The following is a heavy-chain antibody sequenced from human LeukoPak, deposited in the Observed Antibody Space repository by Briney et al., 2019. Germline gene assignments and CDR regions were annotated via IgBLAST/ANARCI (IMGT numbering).Heavy chain of an antibody. Sequence: SETLSLTCAAYGWSFSSYYWSWVRQPPGKGLEWIGEINHSGSTNYNPSLKSRVTISVDTSKNQFSLKLSSGTAADTAVYYCARARRGYGMDVWGKGTTVTVSS. CDR3: ARARRGYGMDV. J-gene: IGHJ6*04. CDR2: INHSGST. V-gene: IGHV4-34*01. CDR1: GWSFSSYY. D-gene: IGHD1-14*01.